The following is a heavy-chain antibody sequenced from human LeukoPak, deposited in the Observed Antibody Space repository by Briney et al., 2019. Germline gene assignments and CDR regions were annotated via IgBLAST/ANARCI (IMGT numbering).Heavy chain of an antibody. D-gene: IGHD3-10*01. J-gene: IGHJ5*02. Sequence: ASVKVSCKASGYTFTSYGISWVRQAPGQGLEWMGWISAYSGNTNYAQKLQGRVTMTTDTSTSTAYMELRSLRSDDTAVYYCARWFGELLGNWFDPWRQGTLVTVSS. CDR2: ISAYSGNT. CDR3: ARWFGELLGNWFDP. CDR1: GYTFTSYG. V-gene: IGHV1-18*01.